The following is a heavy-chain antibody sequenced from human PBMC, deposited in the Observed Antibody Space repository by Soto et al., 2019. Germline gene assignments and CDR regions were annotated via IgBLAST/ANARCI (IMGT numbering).Heavy chain of an antibody. CDR3: AKMISSSLYIDHFDF. V-gene: IGHV3-23*01. CDR2: IGSSGGTI. J-gene: IGHJ4*02. CDR1: GISFTTYA. D-gene: IGHD6-13*01. Sequence: EVQLLESGGGLVQPGGSLRLSCVASGISFTTYAMTWVRLAPGKGLEWVSGIGSSGGTIYYADSVKGRFTISRDISKNSVYLQMNSLRAEDTAVYYCAKMISSSLYIDHFDFWGPGTLVTVSS.